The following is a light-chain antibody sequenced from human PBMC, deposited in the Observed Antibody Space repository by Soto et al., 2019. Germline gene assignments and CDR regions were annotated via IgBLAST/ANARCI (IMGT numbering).Light chain of an antibody. J-gene: IGLJ3*02. CDR1: SSDVGAY. CDR2: EVS. V-gene: IGLV2-8*01. Sequence: QSALTQPPSASGSPGQSVTISCTGTSSDVGAYVSWYQQYPGKAPKLMIYEVSKRPSGVPDRFSGSKSGNTASLTVSGLQDEDEADYYCTSYVGSNIWVFGGGTKLTVL. CDR3: TSYVGSNIWV.